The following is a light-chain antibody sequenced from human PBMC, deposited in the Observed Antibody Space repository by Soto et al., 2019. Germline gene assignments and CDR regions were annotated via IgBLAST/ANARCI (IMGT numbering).Light chain of an antibody. CDR3: LHSYTTPWT. CDR2: AAS. Sequence: DIQMTQSPSSLSASVGDRVTITCRASQSITSYLNWYQQKPGKAPQLLIYAASSLQSGVPSRFSGSGSGTDFTLTISSLQPEDFAPYFFLHSYTTPWTFGQGTKVEV. V-gene: IGKV1-39*01. CDR1: QSITSY. J-gene: IGKJ1*01.